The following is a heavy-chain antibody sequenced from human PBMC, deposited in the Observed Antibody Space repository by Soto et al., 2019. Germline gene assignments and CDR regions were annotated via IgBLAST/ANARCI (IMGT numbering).Heavy chain of an antibody. D-gene: IGHD3-9*01. V-gene: IGHV1-69*01. Sequence: QVQLVQSGAEVKKPGSSVKVSCKASGGTFSSYAISWVRQAPGQGLEWMGGIIPIFGTANYAQKFQGRVTITADESTSTAYMELSSLRSEDTAVYYCATYYDILTGYSPGGMDVWGKGTTVTVSS. CDR1: GGTFSSYA. CDR3: ATYYDILTGYSPGGMDV. J-gene: IGHJ6*04. CDR2: IIPIFGTA.